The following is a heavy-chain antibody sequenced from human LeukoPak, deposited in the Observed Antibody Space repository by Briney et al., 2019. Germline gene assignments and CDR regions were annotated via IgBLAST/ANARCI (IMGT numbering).Heavy chain of an antibody. Sequence: GGSLRLSCAASGFTFSSYAMSWVRQAPGKGLEWVSAISGSGGSTHYADSVKGRFTISRDNSKNTLYLQMNSLRAEDTAVYYCAKVSGSYYLNLPFDYWGQGTLVTVSS. CDR3: AKVSGSYYLNLPFDY. CDR2: ISGSGGST. J-gene: IGHJ4*02. CDR1: GFTFSSYA. V-gene: IGHV3-23*01. D-gene: IGHD1-26*01.